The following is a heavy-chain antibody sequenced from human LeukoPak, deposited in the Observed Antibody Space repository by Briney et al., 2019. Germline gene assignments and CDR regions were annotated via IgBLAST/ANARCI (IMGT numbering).Heavy chain of an antibody. CDR2: INPNSGGT. D-gene: IGHD6-19*01. CDR1: VYTFTGYY. V-gene: IGHV1-2*02. Sequence: ASVNVSFKSSVYTFTGYYMRWVRQAPGQGLEWMGWINPNSGGTNYAQKFQGRVTMTRDTSISTAYMELSRLRSDDTAVYYCARDHGSYYYDYWGQGTLVTVSS. J-gene: IGHJ4*02. CDR3: ARDHGSYYYDY.